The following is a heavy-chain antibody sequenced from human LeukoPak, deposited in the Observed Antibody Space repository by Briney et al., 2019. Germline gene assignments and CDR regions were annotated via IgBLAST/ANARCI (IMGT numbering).Heavy chain of an antibody. V-gene: IGHV1-8*02. CDR1: GGTFSSYA. D-gene: IGHD3-10*01. J-gene: IGHJ6*02. Sequence: ASVKVSCKASGGTFSSYAINWVRQATGQGLEWMGWMNPNSGNTGYAQKFQGRVTMTRNTSISTAYMELSSLRSEDTAVYYCARGDYYGSGSYGKSYGMDVWGQGTTVTVSS. CDR2: MNPNSGNT. CDR3: ARGDYYGSGSYGKSYGMDV.